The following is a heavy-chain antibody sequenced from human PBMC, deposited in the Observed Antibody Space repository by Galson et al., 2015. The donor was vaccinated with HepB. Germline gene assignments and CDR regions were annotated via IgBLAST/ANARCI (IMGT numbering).Heavy chain of an antibody. CDR3: AREGSTVEYDILTGYDTYYYYGMDV. CDR2: ISSSSSTI. J-gene: IGHJ6*02. V-gene: IGHV3-48*01. Sequence: SLRLPCAASGFTFSSYSMNWVRQAPGKGLEWVSYISSSSSTIYYADFVKGRFTISRDNAKNSLYLQMNSLRAEDTAVYYCAREGSTVEYDILTGYDTYYYYGMDVWGQGTTVTVSS. D-gene: IGHD3-9*01. CDR1: GFTFSSYS.